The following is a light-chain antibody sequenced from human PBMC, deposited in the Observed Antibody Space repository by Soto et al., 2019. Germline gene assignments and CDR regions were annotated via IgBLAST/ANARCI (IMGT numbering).Light chain of an antibody. CDR1: QGIKND. CDR2: SAS. CDR3: LQHNTYPFT. J-gene: IGKJ2*01. V-gene: IGKV1-17*01. Sequence: DIQMTQSPSSLSASVGDRVTITCRASQGIKNDLVWYQQKPGQAPRRLIYSASRLQSGVSSRFIGSGSGTQFTLTISSLQPEDFATYHCLQHNTYPFTFGQGTKLEV.